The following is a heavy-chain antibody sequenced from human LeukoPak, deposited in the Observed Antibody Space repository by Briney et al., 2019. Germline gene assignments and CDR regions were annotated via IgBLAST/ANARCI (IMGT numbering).Heavy chain of an antibody. CDR3: ARVDGYHLGDFDI. CDR2: IYHSGST. D-gene: IGHD5-24*01. V-gene: IGHV4-39*02. Sequence: PSETLSFTCTVSGGSISSSSHYWGWIRQPPGKGLEWIGSIYHSGSTYHNPSLKSRVTISVDTSKNQFSLNLNSVTAADTAVYYCARVDGYHLGDFDIWGQGTMVTVSS. CDR1: GGSISSSSHY. J-gene: IGHJ3*02.